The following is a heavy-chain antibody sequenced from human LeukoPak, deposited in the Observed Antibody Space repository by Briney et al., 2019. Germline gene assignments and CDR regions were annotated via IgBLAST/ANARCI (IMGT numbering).Heavy chain of an antibody. V-gene: IGHV4-39*07. Sequence: PSETLSLTCTVSGGSISSSSYYWGWIRQPPGTGLEWIGSIYYSGSTYYNPSLKSRVTISVDTSKNQFSLKLSSVTAADTAVYYCARGLGWIQLLLGAFDIWGQGTMVTVSS. CDR3: ARGLGWIQLLLGAFDI. J-gene: IGHJ3*02. CDR2: IYYSGST. CDR1: GGSISSSSYY. D-gene: IGHD5-18*01.